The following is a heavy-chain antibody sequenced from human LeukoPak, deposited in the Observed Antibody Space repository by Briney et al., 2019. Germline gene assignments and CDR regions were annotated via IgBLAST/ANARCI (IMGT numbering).Heavy chain of an antibody. CDR3: AKDSDGSGSLFDY. CDR2: INQDGREE. D-gene: IGHD3-10*01. CDR1: GFSFSGYW. V-gene: IGHV3-7*01. J-gene: IGHJ4*02. Sequence: GGSLRLSCVGSGFSFSGYWLDWVRQAPGKGLEWVANINQDGREENYADSVKGRFTISRDNSKNTLYLQMNSLRAEDTAVYYCAKDSDGSGSLFDYWGRGTLVTVSS.